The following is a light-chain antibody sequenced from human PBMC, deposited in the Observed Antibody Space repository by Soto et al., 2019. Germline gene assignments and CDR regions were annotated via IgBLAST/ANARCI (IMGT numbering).Light chain of an antibody. CDR1: QSVSSSY. CDR2: GAS. Sequence: EIVLTQSPGTLSLSPGERATLSCRASQSVSSSYLAWYQQKPGQAPRLLIYGASSRATGIPDRFSGSGSGTDFTLTISSLQSEDFAVYYCQQYNIWPPLTFGGGTRVE. CDR3: QQYNIWPPLT. V-gene: IGKV3-20*01. J-gene: IGKJ4*01.